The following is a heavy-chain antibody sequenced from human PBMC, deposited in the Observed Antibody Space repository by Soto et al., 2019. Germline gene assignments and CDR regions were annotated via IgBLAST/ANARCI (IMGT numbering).Heavy chain of an antibody. V-gene: IGHV1-69*01. Sequence: QVQLVQSGAEVKKPGSSVKVSCKASGGTFRSYAISWVRQAPGQGLEWMGGIIPIFGTANYAQKFQGRVTITADESTSTADMELSSLRSEDTAVYYCARCLTYYYHSSGYGFDYWGQGTLVTVSS. CDR3: ARCLTYYYHSSGYGFDY. CDR1: GGTFRSYA. CDR2: IIPIFGTA. J-gene: IGHJ4*02. D-gene: IGHD3-22*01.